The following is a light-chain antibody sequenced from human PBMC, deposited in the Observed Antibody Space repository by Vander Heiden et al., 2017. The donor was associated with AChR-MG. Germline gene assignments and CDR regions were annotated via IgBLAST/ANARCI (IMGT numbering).Light chain of an antibody. Sequence: QSVLTPPPSASGTPGQRVTLSCSGSRSTIGSTTLNCYQHLPGSATKVLIYSNNHRPSRVSARFSGSKSGTSASLAINGLQSEDEADYYCAAWDDGRNGDWVFGGWTTLTVL. CDR1: RSTIGSTT. CDR2: SNN. J-gene: IGLJ3*02. CDR3: AAWDDGRNGDWV. V-gene: IGLV1-44*01.